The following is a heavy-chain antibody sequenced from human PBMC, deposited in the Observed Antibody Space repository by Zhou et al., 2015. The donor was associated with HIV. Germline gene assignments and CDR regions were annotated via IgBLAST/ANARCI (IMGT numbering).Heavy chain of an antibody. J-gene: IGHJ1*01. Sequence: LVQSGTEVRKPGSSVKVSCKANGGTFSGSDISWVRQAPGQGLEWMGTITPMFETQSYANGFRARLTITVDKSTSAAYMELSSLTSEDAAVYFCATSPGYSGGAFEEYLHHWGQGTLVTVSS. CDR2: ITPMFETQ. CDR3: ATSPGYSGGAFEEYLHH. D-gene: IGHD1-26*01. V-gene: IGHV1-69*06. CDR1: GGTFSGSD.